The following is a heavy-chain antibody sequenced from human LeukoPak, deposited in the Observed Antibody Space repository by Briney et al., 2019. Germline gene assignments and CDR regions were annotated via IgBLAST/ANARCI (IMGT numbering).Heavy chain of an antibody. J-gene: IGHJ5*02. Sequence: GGSLRLSCAASGFTFSNYAMSWVRQAPGKGLEWVSTISGSGGPIYYADSVKGRFTISRDNSKNTLYMQMNSLRAEDTAVYYCAKGGFCSSISCFGGFDPWGQGTLVTVSS. CDR1: GFTFSNYA. V-gene: IGHV3-23*01. CDR2: ISGSGGPI. CDR3: AKGGFCSSISCFGGFDP. D-gene: IGHD2-2*01.